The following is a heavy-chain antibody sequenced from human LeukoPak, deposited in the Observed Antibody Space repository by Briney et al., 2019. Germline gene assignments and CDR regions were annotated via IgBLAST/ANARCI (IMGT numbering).Heavy chain of an antibody. CDR2: ISSSSSYI. J-gene: IGHJ5*02. Sequence: GGSLRLSCAASGFTFSSYSMDWVRQAPGKGLXXXXSISSSSSYIYYADSVKGRFTISRDNAKSSLYLQMNSLRAEDTAVYYCARDLYDSSGYYPAWFDPWGQGTLVTVSS. D-gene: IGHD3-22*01. V-gene: IGHV3-21*01. CDR1: GFTFSSYS. CDR3: ARDLYDSSGYYPAWFDP.